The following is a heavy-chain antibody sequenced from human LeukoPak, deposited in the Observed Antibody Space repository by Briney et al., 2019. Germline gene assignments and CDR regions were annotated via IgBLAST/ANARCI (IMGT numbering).Heavy chain of an antibody. CDR1: GFTFSSYG. D-gene: IGHD4-17*01. J-gene: IGHJ6*03. Sequence: GGSLRLSCAASGFTFSSYGMSWVRQAPGKGLEWVSAISGSGGSTYYADSVKGRFTISRDNSKNTLYLQMNSLRAEDTAVYYCAKGWTGYGDYGRIYYYYYMDVWGKGTTVTISS. CDR2: ISGSGGST. V-gene: IGHV3-23*01. CDR3: AKGWTGYGDYGRIYYYYYMDV.